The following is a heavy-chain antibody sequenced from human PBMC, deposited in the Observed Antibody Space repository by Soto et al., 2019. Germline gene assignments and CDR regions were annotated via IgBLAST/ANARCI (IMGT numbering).Heavy chain of an antibody. CDR2: IYYSGST. Sequence: SETLSLTCTVSGGSISSGDYYWSWIRQPPGKGLEWIGYIYYSGSTYYNPSLKSRVTISVDTSKNQFSLKLSSVTAADTAVYYFAGWWGEYGYVRAVWAQGTTDPVSS. V-gene: IGHV4-30-4*01. J-gene: IGHJ6*02. CDR1: GGSISSGDYY. CDR3: AGWWGEYGYVRAV. D-gene: IGHD3-10*02.